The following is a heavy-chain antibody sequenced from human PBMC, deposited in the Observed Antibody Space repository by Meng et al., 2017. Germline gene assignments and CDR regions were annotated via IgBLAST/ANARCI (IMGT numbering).Heavy chain of an antibody. Sequence: QVQLVLSGAEVKKPGASVKVSCKPSGYNFPDYYIHWERQAPGQGLEWMGRIDPEKGDTHYAQKFQGRVTMTGDTSISTAYMDLSGLRSDDTAVYYCARDEDISAAGKLFGDYWGQGTLVTVSS. CDR3: ARDEDISAAGKLFGDY. CDR2: IDPEKGDT. V-gene: IGHV1-2*06. CDR1: GYNFPDYY. J-gene: IGHJ4*02. D-gene: IGHD6-13*01.